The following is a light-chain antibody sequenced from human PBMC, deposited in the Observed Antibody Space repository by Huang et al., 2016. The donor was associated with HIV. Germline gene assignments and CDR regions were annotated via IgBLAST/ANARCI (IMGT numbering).Light chain of an antibody. CDR3: QQYDDWPLT. V-gene: IGKV3-15*01. CDR2: GAS. J-gene: IGKJ4*01. CDR1: QSVSSN. Sequence: EIVMTQSPVTLSVSPGETATLSCRASQSVSSNLAWYQQKPGQSPRLVIYGASNRATGIPDTFSGSGSGTEFTLTISSLQSEDVAVYYCQQYDDWPLTFGGGTKVEI.